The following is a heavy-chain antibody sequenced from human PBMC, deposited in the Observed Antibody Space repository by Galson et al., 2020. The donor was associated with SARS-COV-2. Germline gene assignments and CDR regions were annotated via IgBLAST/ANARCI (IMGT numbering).Heavy chain of an antibody. D-gene: IGHD4-17*01. V-gene: IGHV4-30-2*01. CDR1: GTSISGGSYS. J-gene: IGHJ3*02. CDR3: ARLHYGEYAPEAFDI. Sequence: SETLSLTCAVSGTSISGGSYSWNWIRQPPGKGLEWIGYISHRGGTYYNPSLKSRVTISGDRSKNQFSLRLSSVPAADAAVYFCARLHYGEYAPEAFDIWGPGTRVTVAS. CDR2: ISHRGGT.